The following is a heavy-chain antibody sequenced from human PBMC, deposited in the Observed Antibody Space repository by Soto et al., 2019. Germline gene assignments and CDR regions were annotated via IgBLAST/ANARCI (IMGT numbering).Heavy chain of an antibody. Sequence: GGSLRLSCAASGFTFSSYGMHWVRQAPGKGLEWVAVISYDGSNKYYADSVKGRFTISRDNSKNTLYLQMNSLRAEDTAVYYCAKVRRGYGSGSKYFDYWGQGTLVTVSS. CDR3: AKVRRGYGSGSKYFDY. CDR1: GFTFSSYG. J-gene: IGHJ4*02. V-gene: IGHV3-30*18. CDR2: ISYDGSNK. D-gene: IGHD3-10*01.